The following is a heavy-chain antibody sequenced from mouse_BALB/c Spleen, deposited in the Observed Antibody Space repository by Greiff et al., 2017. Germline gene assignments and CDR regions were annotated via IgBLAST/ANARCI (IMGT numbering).Heavy chain of an antibody. D-gene: IGHD1-1*01. CDR1: GFTFSSYA. CDR2: ISSGGSYT. V-gene: IGHV5-9-4*01. Sequence: EVKVVESGGGLVKPGGSLKLSCAASGFTFSSYAMSWVRQSPEKRLEWVAEISSGGSYTYYPDTVTGRFTISRDNAKNTLYLEMSSLRSEDTAMYYCAREYYYGSSLYAMDYWGQGTSVTVSS. J-gene: IGHJ4*01. CDR3: AREYYYGSSLYAMDY.